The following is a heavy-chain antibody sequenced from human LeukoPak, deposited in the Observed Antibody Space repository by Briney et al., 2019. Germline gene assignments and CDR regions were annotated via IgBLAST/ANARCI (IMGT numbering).Heavy chain of an antibody. CDR3: ARGTDYSNRHRRRFAFDI. J-gene: IGHJ3*02. CDR2: IIPIFGTA. V-gene: IGHV1-69*05. D-gene: IGHD4-11*01. CDR1: GGTFSSYA. Sequence: SVKVSCRASGGTFSSYAISWVRQAPGQGLEWMGGIIPIFGTANYAQKFQGRVTITTDESTSTAYMEPSSLRSEDTAVYYCARGTDYSNRHRRRFAFDIWGQGTMVTVSS.